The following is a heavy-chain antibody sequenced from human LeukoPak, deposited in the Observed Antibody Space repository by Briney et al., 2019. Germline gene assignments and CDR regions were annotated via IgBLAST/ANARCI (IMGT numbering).Heavy chain of an antibody. Sequence: SETLSLTCAVSGGSMNGRYWSWIRQPPGRGLEWIGYIYYSGSTNYNPSLSSRVPISVDMSKNQFSLKLTSVTAADTAVYYCARYEQSDYGNSGIYYGVYFDYWGPGILVSVSS. CDR3: ARYEQSDYGNSGIYYGVYFDY. J-gene: IGHJ4*02. CDR2: IYYSGST. D-gene: IGHD3-22*01. V-gene: IGHV4-59*11. CDR1: GGSMNGRY.